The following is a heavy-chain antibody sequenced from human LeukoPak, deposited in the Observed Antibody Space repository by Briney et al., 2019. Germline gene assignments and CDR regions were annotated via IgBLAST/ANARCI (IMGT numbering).Heavy chain of an antibody. CDR3: AKTAIMYSSGWYYFDY. V-gene: IGHV3-23*01. D-gene: IGHD6-19*01. J-gene: IGHJ4*02. CDR1: GFTFSSYA. Sequence: PGGSLRLSCAASGFTFSSYAMSWVRQAPGKGLEWVSAISCSGGSTYYADSVKGRFTISRDNSKNTLYLQMNSLRDEDTAVYYCAKTAIMYSSGWYYFDYWGQGTLVTVSS. CDR2: ISCSGGST.